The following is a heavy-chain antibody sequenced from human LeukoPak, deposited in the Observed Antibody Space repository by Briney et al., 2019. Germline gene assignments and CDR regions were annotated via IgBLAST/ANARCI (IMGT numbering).Heavy chain of an antibody. CDR2: ISYDGSNK. Sequence: PGGSLRLSCAASGFTFNSYTMHWVRQAPGKGLEWVAVISYDGSNKYYADSVKGRFTISRDNSKNTLYLQMNSLRTEDTAVYYCAKARRGYSYGLFDYWGQGTLLTVSS. J-gene: IGHJ4*02. V-gene: IGHV3-30-3*01. CDR3: AKARRGYSYGLFDY. D-gene: IGHD5-18*01. CDR1: GFTFNSYT.